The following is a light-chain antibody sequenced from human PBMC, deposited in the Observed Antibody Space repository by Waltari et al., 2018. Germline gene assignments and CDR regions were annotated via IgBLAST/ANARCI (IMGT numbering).Light chain of an antibody. CDR3: CSSAGSFTWV. CDR2: YVS. V-gene: IGLV2-11*01. J-gene: IGLJ3*02. CDR1: SSDD. Sequence: QSALTQPRPVSGSPGHPVTIPCTGTSSDDVSWYQQHPGKVPKLMIYYVSQRPSGVPDRFSGSKSGNTASLTISGLQVEDEADYYCCSSAGSFTWVFGGGTKLTVL.